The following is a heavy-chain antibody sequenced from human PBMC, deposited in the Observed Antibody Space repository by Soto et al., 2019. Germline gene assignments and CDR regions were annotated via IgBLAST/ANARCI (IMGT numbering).Heavy chain of an antibody. Sequence: QVQLVESGGGVVQPGRSLRLSCAASGFTFHDFGMHWVRQAPGKGLEWVAVISYDGNNKYYADLVKGRFTISRDNSQNTLYLQMNSLRPEDTAVYFCAKAVDITVRGGPPSDYWGQGTLVTVSS. CDR3: AKAVDITVRGGPPSDY. J-gene: IGHJ4*02. D-gene: IGHD3-10*01. CDR1: GFTFHDFG. V-gene: IGHV3-30*18. CDR2: ISYDGNNK.